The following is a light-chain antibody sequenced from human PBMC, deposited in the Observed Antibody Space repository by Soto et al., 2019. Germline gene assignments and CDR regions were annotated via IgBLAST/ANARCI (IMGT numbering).Light chain of an antibody. J-gene: IGKJ1*01. Sequence: EIVMTQSPATLSVSPGESATLSCRASQSVSSNLAWHQQKPGQAPRILMYDASTRATGISARFSGSGSGTDFTLTISSLQSEDFAVYFCQQYHIWPSWTFGQGTKVDI. CDR1: QSVSSN. CDR2: DAS. V-gene: IGKV3-15*01. CDR3: QQYHIWPSWT.